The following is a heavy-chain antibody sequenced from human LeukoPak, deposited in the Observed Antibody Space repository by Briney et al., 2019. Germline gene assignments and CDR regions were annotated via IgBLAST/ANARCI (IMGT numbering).Heavy chain of an antibody. D-gene: IGHD6-13*01. CDR1: GGSISSYY. CDR3: ARGGVAAEHFDY. V-gene: IGHV4-59*01. CDR2: IYYRGST. J-gene: IGHJ4*02. Sequence: KSSETLSLTCTVSGGSISSYYWSWIRQPPGKGLEWIGYIYYRGSTNYNPSLKSRVTISVDTSKKQFSLKLSSVTAADTAVYYCARGGVAAEHFDYWGQGTLVTVSS.